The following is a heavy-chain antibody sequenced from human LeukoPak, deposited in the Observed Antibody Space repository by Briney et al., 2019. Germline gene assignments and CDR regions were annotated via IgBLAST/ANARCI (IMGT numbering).Heavy chain of an antibody. CDR3: ARGYQRPDY. Sequence: GGSLRLSCAASGFTFSTYTMNWVRQPPGKGLEWVSSISSSSNNINYADSVKGRFTISRDNAMNSVHLQMNSLRVEDTAVYYCARGYQRPDYWGQGTLITVSS. J-gene: IGHJ4*02. CDR1: GFTFSTYT. D-gene: IGHD2-2*01. V-gene: IGHV3-21*01. CDR2: ISSSSNNI.